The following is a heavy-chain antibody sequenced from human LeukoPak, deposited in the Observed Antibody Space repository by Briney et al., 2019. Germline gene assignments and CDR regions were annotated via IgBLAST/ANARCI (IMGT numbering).Heavy chain of an antibody. D-gene: IGHD3-10*01. J-gene: IGHJ6*03. CDR1: GGSISSGSYY. Sequence: SQTLSLTCTVSGGSISSGSYYWSWIRQPAGKGLEWIGRIYTSGSTNYNPSLKSRVTISVDTSKNQFSLKLSSVTAADTAVYYCARGLNIWFGYSYYYYYYMDVWGKGTTVTVSS. V-gene: IGHV4-61*02. CDR2: IYTSGST. CDR3: ARGLNIWFGYSYYYYYYMDV.